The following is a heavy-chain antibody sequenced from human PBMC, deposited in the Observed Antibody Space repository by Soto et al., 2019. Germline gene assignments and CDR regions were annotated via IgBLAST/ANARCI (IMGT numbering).Heavy chain of an antibody. CDR3: AKLYLWSTFDYCCLGSFDY. CDR2: ISYDGSNK. J-gene: IGHJ4*02. CDR1: GFTFSSYG. D-gene: IGHD3-16*01. V-gene: IGHV3-30*18. Sequence: GGSLRLSCAASGFTFSSYGMHWVRQAPGKGLEWVAVISYDGSNKYYADSVKGRFTISRDNSKNTLYLQMNSLRAEDTAVYYCAKLYLWSTFDYCCLGSFDYWGQGTLVTVSS.